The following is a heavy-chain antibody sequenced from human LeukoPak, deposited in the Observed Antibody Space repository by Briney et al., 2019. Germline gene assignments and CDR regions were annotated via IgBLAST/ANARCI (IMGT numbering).Heavy chain of an antibody. J-gene: IGHJ4*02. Sequence: PSETLSLTCAVYGGSFSGYYWSWIRQPPGKGLEWIGEINHSGSTNYNPSLKSRVTISVDTSKNQFSLKLSSVTAADTAVYYCARHAISPPYYYDSSGLNALDYWGQGTLVTVSS. CDR1: GGSFSGYY. D-gene: IGHD3-22*01. CDR3: ARHAISPPYYYDSSGLNALDY. V-gene: IGHV4-34*01. CDR2: INHSGST.